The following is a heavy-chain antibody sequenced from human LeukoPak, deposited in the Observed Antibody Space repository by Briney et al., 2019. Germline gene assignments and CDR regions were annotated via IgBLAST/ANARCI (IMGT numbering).Heavy chain of an antibody. CDR1: GIIVSNND. D-gene: IGHD3-16*02. V-gene: IGHV3-53*01. Sequence: PGGSLRLSCAASGIIVSNNDMSWVRQAPGKGLEWVSLIYSGGSTYYADSVKGRFTISRDNSKNTVYLQMNSLRAEDTAVYYCARDSSPGYYDYVWGTYPRYWGQGTLVTVSS. J-gene: IGHJ4*02. CDR3: ARDSSPGYYDYVWGTYPRY. CDR2: IYSGGST.